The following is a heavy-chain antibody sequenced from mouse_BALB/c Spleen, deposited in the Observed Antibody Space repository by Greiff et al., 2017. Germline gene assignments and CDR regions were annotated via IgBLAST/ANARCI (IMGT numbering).Heavy chain of an antibody. CDR3: TRQVITGYAMDY. J-gene: IGHJ4*01. V-gene: IGHV1-5*01. D-gene: IGHD1-1*01. CDR2: IYPGNSDT. Sequence: EVMLVESGTVLARPGASVKMSCKASGYTFTSYWMHWVKQRPGQGLEWIGAIYPGNSDTSYNQKFKGKAKLTAVTSTSTAYMELSSLTNEDSAVYYWTRQVITGYAMDYWGQGTSVTVSS. CDR1: GYTFTSYW.